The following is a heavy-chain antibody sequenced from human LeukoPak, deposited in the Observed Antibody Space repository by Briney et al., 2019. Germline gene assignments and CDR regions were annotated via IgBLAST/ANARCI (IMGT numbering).Heavy chain of an antibody. CDR1: GGSISSGDYY. J-gene: IGHJ5*02. V-gene: IGHV4-30-4*01. Sequence: PAQTLSLTCIVSGGSISSGDYYWTWIRQPPGKGLEWIGCIYHSGNTYYNQSLKSRVTISVDTSKNQFSLKLSSVTAADTAVYYCARGRGDYGKKFDPWGQGTLVTVSS. CDR2: IYHSGNT. CDR3: ARGRGDYGKKFDP. D-gene: IGHD4-17*01.